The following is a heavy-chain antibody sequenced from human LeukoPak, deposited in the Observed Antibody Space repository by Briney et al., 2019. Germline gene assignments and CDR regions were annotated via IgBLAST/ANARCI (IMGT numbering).Heavy chain of an antibody. CDR2: INHSGST. CDR1: GYSISSGYY. D-gene: IGHD2-2*01. Sequence: SETLSLTCTVSGYSISSGYYWGWIRQPPGKGLEWIGEINHSGSTNYNPSLKSRVTISVDTSKNQFSLKLSSVTAADTAVYYCAVTFDIVVVRRYYFDYWGQGTLVTVSS. J-gene: IGHJ4*02. V-gene: IGHV4-38-2*02. CDR3: AVTFDIVVVRRYYFDY.